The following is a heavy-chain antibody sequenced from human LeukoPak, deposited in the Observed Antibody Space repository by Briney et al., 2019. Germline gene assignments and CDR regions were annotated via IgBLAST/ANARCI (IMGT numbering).Heavy chain of an antibody. J-gene: IGHJ5*02. Sequence: SQTLSLTCAISGDSVSSNSAAWNWIRQSPSRGLEWLGRTYYRSKWYNDYAVSVKSRITINPDTSKNQFSPQLNSVTPEDTAVYYCAKEGRLDYYDSSGYYSNWFDPWGQGTLVTVSS. D-gene: IGHD3-22*01. CDR2: TYYRSKWYN. CDR1: GDSVSSNSAA. V-gene: IGHV6-1*01. CDR3: AKEGRLDYYDSSGYYSNWFDP.